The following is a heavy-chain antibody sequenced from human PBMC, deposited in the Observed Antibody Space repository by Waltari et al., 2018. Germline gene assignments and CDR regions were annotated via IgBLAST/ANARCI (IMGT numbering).Heavy chain of an antibody. CDR1: GFTFSSYW. CDR3: TREGLSRGSPNDAFDM. CDR2: ISNDGRFT. D-gene: IGHD1-26*01. Sequence: EVQLVESGGSLVQPGGSLRLSCAASGFTFSSYWMHWVRQTPGKGLVWVSRISNDGRFTDYAGSVKGRFTISRDNARKTVNLQMNSLRAEDTAMYYCTREGLSRGSPNDAFDMWGQGTTVTVSS. V-gene: IGHV3-74*01. J-gene: IGHJ3*02.